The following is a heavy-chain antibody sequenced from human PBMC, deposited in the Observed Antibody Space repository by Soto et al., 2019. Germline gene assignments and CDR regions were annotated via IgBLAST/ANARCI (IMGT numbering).Heavy chain of an antibody. CDR2: ISGSGGST. CDR3: ANSGYDPSWGYFQH. Sequence: GESLKISCAASGFTFSSYAMSWVRQAPGKGLEWVSAISGSGGSTYYADSVKGRFTISRDNSKNTLYLQMNSLRAEDTAVYYCANSGYDPSWGYFQHWGQGTLVTVSS. D-gene: IGHD5-12*01. CDR1: GFTFSSYA. J-gene: IGHJ1*01. V-gene: IGHV3-23*01.